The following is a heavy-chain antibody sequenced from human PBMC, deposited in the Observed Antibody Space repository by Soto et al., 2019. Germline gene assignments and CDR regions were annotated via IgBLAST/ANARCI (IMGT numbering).Heavy chain of an antibody. V-gene: IGHV1-18*01. Sequence: QVQLVQSGAEVKKPGASVKVSCKASGYTFTSYGISWVRQAPGQGLEWMGWISAYNGNTNYAQKLQGRVTMTTDTSTSTADRELRSLRSDDTAVYYCARDRITYYDILTGYYTGGEGFDYWGQGTLVTVSS. CDR2: ISAYNGNT. J-gene: IGHJ4*02. D-gene: IGHD3-9*01. CDR3: ARDRITYYDILTGYYTGGEGFDY. CDR1: GYTFTSYG.